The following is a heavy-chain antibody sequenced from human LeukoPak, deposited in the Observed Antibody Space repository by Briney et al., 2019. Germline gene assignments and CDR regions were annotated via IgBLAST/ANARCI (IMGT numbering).Heavy chain of an antibody. CDR2: ILIDGSQE. V-gene: IGHV3-33*01. CDR1: GFTFTSYG. Sequence: GGSLRLFCAAAGFTFTSYGMHWVRQAAGKWLEWVAVILIDGSQEKYADSVKGRFTISRDNSKNTLFLQMNSLRAEDTAVYYCARDDALGDNALDIWGQGIMVTVSS. J-gene: IGHJ3*02. D-gene: IGHD3-16*01. CDR3: ARDDALGDNALDI.